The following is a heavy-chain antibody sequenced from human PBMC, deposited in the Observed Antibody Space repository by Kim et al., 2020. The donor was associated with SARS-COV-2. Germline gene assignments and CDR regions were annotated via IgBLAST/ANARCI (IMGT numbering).Heavy chain of an antibody. CDR1: GYTFTSYY. CDR3: ARGGTMVRGVMVSWFDP. CDR2: INPSGGST. D-gene: IGHD3-10*01. Sequence: ASVKVSCKASGYTFTSYYMHWVRQAPGQGLEWMGIINPSGGSTSYAQKFQGRVTMTRDTSTSTVYMELSSLRSEDTAVYYCARGGTMVRGVMVSWFDPWGQGTLVTVSS. J-gene: IGHJ5*02. V-gene: IGHV1-46*01.